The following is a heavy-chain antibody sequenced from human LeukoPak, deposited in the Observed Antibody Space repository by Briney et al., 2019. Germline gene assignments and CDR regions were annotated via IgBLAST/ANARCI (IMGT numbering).Heavy chain of an antibody. J-gene: IGHJ3*02. CDR3: ASSTYYYDSSGYYYPNDAFDI. V-gene: IGHV1-8*01. Sequence: ASVKVSCKASGYTFTSYDINWVRQATGQGREWLGWMNPNSGNTGYAQKFQGRVTMTRNTSISTAYMELSSLRSEDTAVYYCASSTYYYDSSGYYYPNDAFDIWGQGTMVTVSS. CDR1: GYTFTSYD. CDR2: MNPNSGNT. D-gene: IGHD3-22*01.